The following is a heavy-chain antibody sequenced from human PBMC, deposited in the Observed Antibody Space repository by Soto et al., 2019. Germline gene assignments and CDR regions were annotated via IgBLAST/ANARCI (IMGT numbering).Heavy chain of an antibody. J-gene: IGHJ6*02. CDR2: IYPADSDT. D-gene: IGHD2-2*01. CDR1: GYSFPSDW. V-gene: IGHV5-51*01. Sequence: GESLKISCKGSGYSFPSDWIGWVRQMPGKGLEWMGSIYPADSDTRYSPSFQGQVTISADKSIRTAYLQWSGLKASDTAMYYCARTPHSTTSYYDYNFGMDVWGQGTTVTVSS. CDR3: ARTPHSTTSYYDYNFGMDV.